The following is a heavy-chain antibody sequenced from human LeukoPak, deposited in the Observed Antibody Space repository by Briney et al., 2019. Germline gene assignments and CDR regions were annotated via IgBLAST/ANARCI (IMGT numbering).Heavy chain of an antibody. J-gene: IGHJ4*02. Sequence: GGSLRLSCAASGFTFSSYAMSWVRQPPGKVLEWASAFSGSGGSTYYADSVKGRFTISRDNSKNTVYLQMNSLRAEDTAVYYCAKSSPPPINYWGQGTLVTVSS. D-gene: IGHD1-14*01. CDR2: FSGSGGST. CDR3: AKSSPPPINY. CDR1: GFTFSSYA. V-gene: IGHV3-23*01.